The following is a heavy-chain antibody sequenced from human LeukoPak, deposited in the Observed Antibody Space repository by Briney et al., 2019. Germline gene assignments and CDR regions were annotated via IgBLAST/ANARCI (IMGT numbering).Heavy chain of an antibody. Sequence: GGSLRLSCAASGFTFTNYAMHWVRQAPGKGLEWVAVISYDGSNKYYADSVKGRFTISRDNSKNTLYLQMNSLRAEDTAVYYCAKDQPSSSWYNYYMDVWGKGTTVTVPS. CDR2: ISYDGSNK. CDR3: AKDQPSSSWYNYYMDV. J-gene: IGHJ6*03. V-gene: IGHV3-30-3*01. CDR1: GFTFTNYA. D-gene: IGHD6-13*01.